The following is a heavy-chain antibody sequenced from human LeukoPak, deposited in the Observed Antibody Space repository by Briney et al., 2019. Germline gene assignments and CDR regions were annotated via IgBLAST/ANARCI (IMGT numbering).Heavy chain of an antibody. CDR2: INSDGSST. Sequence: GGSLRLSCAASGFTFSSYWMHWVRQAPGKGLVWVSRINSDGSSTSYADSVKGRFTISRDNAKNTLYLQMNSLRAEDTAVYYCGRDGYNSGFDYWGQGTLVTVSS. J-gene: IGHJ4*02. D-gene: IGHD5-24*01. CDR1: GFTFSSYW. CDR3: GRDGYNSGFDY. V-gene: IGHV3-74*01.